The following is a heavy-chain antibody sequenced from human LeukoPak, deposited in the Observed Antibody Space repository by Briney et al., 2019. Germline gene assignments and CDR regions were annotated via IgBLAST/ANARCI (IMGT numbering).Heavy chain of an antibody. J-gene: IGHJ5*02. CDR2: ISSSAGTI. D-gene: IGHD3-10*01. CDR3: SRLYYGDP. CDR1: GFFFNNYE. V-gene: IGHV3-48*03. Sequence: PGGSLRLSCAAPGFFFNNYEMNWVRQTPGKGLEWVSYISSSAGTIHYADSVKGRFTISRDNAKNSLYLQMNSLRVEDTAVYYCSRLYYGDPWGQGTLVTVSS.